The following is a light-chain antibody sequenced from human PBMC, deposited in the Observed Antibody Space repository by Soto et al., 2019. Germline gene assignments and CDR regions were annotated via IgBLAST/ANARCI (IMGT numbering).Light chain of an antibody. CDR3: QQSYNAPDT. V-gene: IGKV1-39*01. CDR1: QSINIY. CDR2: AAS. Sequence: DIQMTQSPPSLSASVGDRVTITCRASQSINIYVNWFQQKPGKAPNLLIYAASSLRSEVPSRFSGSGSGTEFTLPSSSLQPEDFSTYVCQQSYNAPDTFGRGTKVDI. J-gene: IGKJ3*01.